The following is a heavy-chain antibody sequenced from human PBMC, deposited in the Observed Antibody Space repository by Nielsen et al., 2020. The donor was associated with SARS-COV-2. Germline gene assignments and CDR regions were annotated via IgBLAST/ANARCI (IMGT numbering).Heavy chain of an antibody. CDR1: GFIFSDYK. CDR3: ARDFKGYCSSSSCLDAFDI. D-gene: IGHD2-2*01. J-gene: IGHJ3*02. V-gene: IGHV3-21*01. CDR2: ISGSSRYI. Sequence: GEPLKISCAASGFIFSDYKMNWVRQAPGKGLEWVSCISGSSRYIYYADSVKGRFTISRDNAKNSLYLQMNSLRAEDTAVYYCARDFKGYCSSSSCLDAFDIWGQGTMVTVSS.